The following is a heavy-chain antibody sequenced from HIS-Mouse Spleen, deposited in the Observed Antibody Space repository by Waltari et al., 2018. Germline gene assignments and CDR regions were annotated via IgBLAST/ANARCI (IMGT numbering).Heavy chain of an antibody. D-gene: IGHD6-13*01. CDR1: GFTVSITY. Sequence: EVQLVETGGGLIQPGGSLRLSCAASGFTVSITYWRCARQAPGKGLEWVSVIYSGGSTYYADSVKGRFTISRDNSKNTLYLQMNSLRAEDTAVYYCARDHGDSSSWYWYFDLWGRGTLVTVSS. J-gene: IGHJ2*01. CDR2: IYSGGST. CDR3: ARDHGDSSSWYWYFDL. V-gene: IGHV3-53*02.